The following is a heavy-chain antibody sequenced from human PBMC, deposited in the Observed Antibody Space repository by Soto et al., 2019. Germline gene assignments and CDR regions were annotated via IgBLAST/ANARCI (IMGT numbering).Heavy chain of an antibody. CDR3: ARDSGDCSSTSCYQYYYYYYYMDV. J-gene: IGHJ6*03. Sequence: EVQLVESGGGLVKPGGSLRLSCAASGFTFSSYSMNWVRQAPGKGLEWVSSISSSSSYIYYADSVKGRFTISRDNAKNSLYLQMNSLRAEDTAVYYCARDSGDCSSTSCYQYYYYYYYMDVWGKGTTVTVSS. V-gene: IGHV3-21*01. CDR2: ISSSSSYI. D-gene: IGHD2-2*01. CDR1: GFTFSSYS.